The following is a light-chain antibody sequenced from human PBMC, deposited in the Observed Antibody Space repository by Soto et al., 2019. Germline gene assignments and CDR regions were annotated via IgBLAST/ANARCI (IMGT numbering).Light chain of an antibody. CDR1: QSIRDW. Sequence: DIQMTQSPSTLSASLGDRVTITCRASQSIRDWLAWYQLKPGKAPRLLIYRASDLESGVPSRSSGSGSGTEFTLTISSLQPDDFATYYCHQYNSYSPETFGQGTKVELK. V-gene: IGKV1-5*03. CDR3: HQYNSYSPET. CDR2: RAS. J-gene: IGKJ1*01.